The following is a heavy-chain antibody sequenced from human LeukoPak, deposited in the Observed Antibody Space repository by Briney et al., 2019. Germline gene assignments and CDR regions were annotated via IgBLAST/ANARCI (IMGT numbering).Heavy chain of an antibody. D-gene: IGHD6-13*01. Sequence: GGSLRLSCAASGFSFGDYYMNWMRQSPGKGLDWVSYISNSGSIIYYADSVKGRFTISRDNAKNSLYLQMNSLRAEDTAVYYCARAPRTAALYWGQGTLVTVSS. CDR2: ISNSGSII. V-gene: IGHV3-11*04. CDR1: GFSFGDYY. J-gene: IGHJ4*02. CDR3: ARAPRTAALY.